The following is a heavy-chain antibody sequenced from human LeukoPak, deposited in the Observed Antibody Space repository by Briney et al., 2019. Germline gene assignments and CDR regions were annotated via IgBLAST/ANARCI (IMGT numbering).Heavy chain of an antibody. Sequence: GGSLRLSCVDSGITFSRYWMSWVRQAPGKGLEWVANIKQDGDEKYYVDSVKGRFTISRDNAKNSLYLQMNSLRAEDTAVYYCARDSTRSAFDYWGQGTLVTVSS. CDR2: IKQDGDEK. CDR3: ARDSTRSAFDY. CDR1: GITFSRYW. D-gene: IGHD2-2*01. V-gene: IGHV3-7*01. J-gene: IGHJ4*02.